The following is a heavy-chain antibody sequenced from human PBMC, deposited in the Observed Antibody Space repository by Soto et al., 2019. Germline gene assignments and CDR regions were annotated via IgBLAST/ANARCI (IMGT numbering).Heavy chain of an antibody. V-gene: IGHV3-66*04. CDR3: ASQVVTGRYFDY. Sequence: EVQLVESGGGLVQPGGSLRLSCAASGFTVSSFYMSWVRQAPGKGLEWVSVIYSGGNTYYADSVKGRFTISRDNSKRTLYLQMNSLRGEDTAVYYCASQVVTGRYFDYWGQGTLVTVSS. D-gene: IGHD2-21*02. CDR1: GFTVSSFY. J-gene: IGHJ4*02. CDR2: IYSGGNT.